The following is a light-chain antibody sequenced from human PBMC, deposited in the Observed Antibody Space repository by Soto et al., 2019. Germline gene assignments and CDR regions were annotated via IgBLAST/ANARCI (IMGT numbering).Light chain of an antibody. J-gene: IGKJ1*01. Sequence: EIVLTQSPGTLSLSPRERATLSCRASQSVDSRFLAWYQQKPGQAPRLLMYGASTRATGIPDRFSGSGSGTDFTLSISRLEPEDFAVYYCQQYDSSRTFGQGTKVEMK. CDR2: GAS. CDR3: QQYDSSRT. CDR1: QSVDSRF. V-gene: IGKV3-20*01.